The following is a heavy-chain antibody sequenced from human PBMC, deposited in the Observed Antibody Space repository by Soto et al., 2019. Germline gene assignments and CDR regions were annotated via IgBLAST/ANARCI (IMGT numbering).Heavy chain of an antibody. Sequence: PSETLSLTCAVYGGSFGGYYGSWIRQPPGKGLEWIGEINHSGSTNYNPSLKSRVTISVDTSKNQFSLKLSSVTAADTAVYYCARVGWFGELLGWFDPWGQGTLVTVSS. V-gene: IGHV4-34*01. CDR2: INHSGST. CDR1: GGSFGGYY. CDR3: ARVGWFGELLGWFDP. D-gene: IGHD3-10*01. J-gene: IGHJ5*02.